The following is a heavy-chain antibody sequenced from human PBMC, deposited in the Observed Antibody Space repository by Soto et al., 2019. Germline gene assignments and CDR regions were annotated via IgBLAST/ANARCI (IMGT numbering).Heavy chain of an antibody. CDR2: ISYEGTTT. Sequence: GGCLRLSCAPSGFTISNYGMHWVRRAPGKGLEWVQGISYEGTTTDHADSVKGRITVSRDDSKNALYLQMNRLRTECTAVYYCATTRVGPCSSSICSSGIFDRIDVWRQGTTVTVSS. CDR3: ATTRVGPCSSSICSSGIFDRIDV. V-gene: IGHV3-30*05. J-gene: IGHJ6*02. D-gene: IGHD2-2*01. CDR1: GFTISNYG.